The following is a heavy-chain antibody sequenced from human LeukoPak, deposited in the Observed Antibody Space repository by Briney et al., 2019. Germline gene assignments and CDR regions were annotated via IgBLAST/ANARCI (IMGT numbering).Heavy chain of an antibody. Sequence: GGSLRLSCAAAGLTISTYKMNWVRQAPGKGLEWVSYISSSGATIYYADSVKGRFTISRDNAKNSLYLQMSSLRAEDTAVYYCARVTYYDSSGYDFDYWGQGTLVTVSS. CDR1: GLTISTYK. CDR2: ISSSGATI. D-gene: IGHD3-22*01. CDR3: ARVTYYDSSGYDFDY. V-gene: IGHV3-48*03. J-gene: IGHJ4*02.